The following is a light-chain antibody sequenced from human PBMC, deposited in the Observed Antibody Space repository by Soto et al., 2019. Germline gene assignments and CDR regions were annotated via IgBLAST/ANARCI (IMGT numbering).Light chain of an antibody. CDR3: CSYAGSYTVL. Sequence: QSALTQPRSVSGSPGQSVTISCTGTSSDVGGYNYVSWYQQHPGKAPKVMIYDVIKRPSGVPDRFSGSKSGNTASLTISGLQAEDEDDYYCCSYAGSYTVLFGGGTKLTVL. J-gene: IGLJ2*01. CDR2: DVI. V-gene: IGLV2-11*01. CDR1: SSDVGGYNY.